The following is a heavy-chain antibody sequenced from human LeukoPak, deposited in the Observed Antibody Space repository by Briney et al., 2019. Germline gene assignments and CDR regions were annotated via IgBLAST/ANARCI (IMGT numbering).Heavy chain of an antibody. V-gene: IGHV3-21*01. CDR1: GFTFSSYS. D-gene: IGHD3-10*01. Sequence: GGSLRLSCAPSGFTFSSYSMNWVRQAPGKGLEWVSSISSSSTYIYYADSVTGRFTISRDNAKNTLHLQMNSLRAEDTAVYYCARGARGSGTASDYWGQGTLVTVSS. J-gene: IGHJ4*02. CDR2: ISSSSTYI. CDR3: ARGARGSGTASDY.